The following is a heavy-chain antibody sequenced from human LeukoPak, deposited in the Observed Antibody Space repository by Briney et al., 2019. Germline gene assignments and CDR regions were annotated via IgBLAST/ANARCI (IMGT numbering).Heavy chain of an antibody. J-gene: IGHJ3*02. CDR3: ASLRDYSSAFDI. Sequence: SETLSLTCTVSGGSISSYYWSWIRQPPGKGLEWIGYIYYSGSTNYNPSLKSRVTISVDKSKNQCSLKLSSVTAADTAVYYCASLRDYSSAFDIWGQGTMVTVSS. V-gene: IGHV4-59*01. CDR2: IYYSGST. D-gene: IGHD2-21*01. CDR1: GGSISSYY.